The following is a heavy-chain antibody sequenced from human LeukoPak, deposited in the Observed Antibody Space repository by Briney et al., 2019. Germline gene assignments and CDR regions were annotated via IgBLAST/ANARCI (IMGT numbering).Heavy chain of an antibody. D-gene: IGHD2-21*01. CDR1: GFNFSDSR. V-gene: IGHV3-7*04. CDR2: INRDGTEK. Sequence: GGSLRLSCVTSGFNFSDSRMTWVRQAPGKGLQWVANINRDGTEKHFLDSVEGRFTISRDNAKKSLYLQMSSLRPQDTAVYFCVRGDWYFESWGQGTLVTVSS. CDR3: VRGDWYFES. J-gene: IGHJ4*02.